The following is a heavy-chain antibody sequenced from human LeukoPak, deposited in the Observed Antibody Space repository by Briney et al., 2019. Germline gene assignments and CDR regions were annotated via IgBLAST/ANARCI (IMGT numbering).Heavy chain of an antibody. D-gene: IGHD6-19*01. J-gene: IGHJ4*02. Sequence: SETLSLTCIVSGASTSSRYWSWIRHPPGRALEWIGYIYNGGNTKYNPSLTSRVTISVDTSKNQFSLKLTSLTAADTAMYYCAQTTGWPGFDFWGPGALVTVSS. V-gene: IGHV4-59*08. CDR1: GASTSSRY. CDR2: IYNGGNT. CDR3: AQTTGWPGFDF.